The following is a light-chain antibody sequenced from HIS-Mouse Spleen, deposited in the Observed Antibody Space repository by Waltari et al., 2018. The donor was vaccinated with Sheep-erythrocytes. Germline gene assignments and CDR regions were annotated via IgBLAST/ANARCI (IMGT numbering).Light chain of an antibody. Sequence: QSALTQPRSVSGSPGQSVPIPCTGTSSAVGCSNYVSWYQQHPGKAPKLMIYDVSKRPSGVPDRFSGSKSGNTASLTISGLQAEDEADYYCCSYAGSYTLVFGGGTKLTVL. J-gene: IGLJ3*02. CDR1: SSAVGCSNY. CDR3: CSYAGSYTLV. CDR2: DVS. V-gene: IGLV2-11*01.